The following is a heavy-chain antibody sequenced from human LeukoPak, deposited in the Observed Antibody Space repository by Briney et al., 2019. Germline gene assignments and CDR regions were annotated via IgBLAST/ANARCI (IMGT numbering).Heavy chain of an antibody. CDR1: ARSISSGSYY. CDR2: IFTRRTT. J-gene: IGHJ4*02. Sequence: SQTLSLTCTVSARSISSGSYYWNWLRQPAGKGLEWLGNIFTRRTTNYNASLESRLTISLDTARNQFSLSLRSVTAADTAIYFCARSSLAVYFNYWGQGTLVTASS. CDR3: ARSSLAVYFNY. V-gene: IGHV4-61*09. D-gene: IGHD6-19*01.